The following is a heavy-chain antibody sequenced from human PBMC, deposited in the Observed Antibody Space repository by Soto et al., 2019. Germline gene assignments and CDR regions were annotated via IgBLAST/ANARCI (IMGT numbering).Heavy chain of an antibody. CDR3: AREGPAPYYGYGMDV. Sequence: QVQLVQSGGEVKKPGASVKVSCKTSGYSFTTYGISWVRQAPGQGLEWMGWISAYNGNTNYAQKLQGRVTMTTDTSTSTAYMELRSLRSDDTAVYYCAREGPAPYYGYGMDVWGQGSTVTVSS. CDR1: GYSFTTYG. CDR2: ISAYNGNT. J-gene: IGHJ6*02. V-gene: IGHV1-18*01.